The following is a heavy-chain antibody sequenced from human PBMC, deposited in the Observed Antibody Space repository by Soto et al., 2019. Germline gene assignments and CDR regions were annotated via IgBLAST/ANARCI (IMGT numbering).Heavy chain of an antibody. V-gene: IGHV3-23*01. CDR1: GFTFRKYA. CDR2: ISSSGEST. D-gene: IGHD2-15*01. CDR3: ARRLPDVTVPATNWYFDL. Sequence: ELQVLESGGGLVQPGGSLRLSCAASGFTFRKYAMTWVRQAPGKGLEWVSTISSSGESTYSADSVKGRVTLSRDNSRNTLFLQMNNLSAEDTAEYYCARRLPDVTVPATNWYFDLWGRGTLVTVSS. J-gene: IGHJ2*01.